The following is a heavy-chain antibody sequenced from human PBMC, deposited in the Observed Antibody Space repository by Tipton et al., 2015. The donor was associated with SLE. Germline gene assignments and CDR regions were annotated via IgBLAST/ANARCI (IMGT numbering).Heavy chain of an antibody. J-gene: IGHJ6*03. Sequence: TLSLTCAVYGGSFSGYYWSWIRQPPGKGLEWIGEINHSGSTNYNPSLKSRVTISVDTSKNQFSLKLSSVTAADTAVYYCAREGADSSGWNYYFLSMDVWGKGTTVTVSS. D-gene: IGHD6-25*01. CDR1: GGSFSGYY. V-gene: IGHV4-34*01. CDR3: AREGADSSGWNYYFLSMDV. CDR2: INHSGST.